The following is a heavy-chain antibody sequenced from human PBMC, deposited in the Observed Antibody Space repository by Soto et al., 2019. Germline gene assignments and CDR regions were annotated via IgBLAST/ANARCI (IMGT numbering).Heavy chain of an antibody. CDR3: ARDGGPQLGPLGYYGMGV. D-gene: IGHD6-13*01. J-gene: IGHJ6*02. Sequence: GGSLRLSCEASGFTFNIYAMHWVRQAPGKGLEWVAVVSYDGSNKYYADSVKGRFTISRDNSKNTLYLQIKSLRTEDTAVFHCARDGGPQLGPLGYYGMGVWGQGTTVTVSS. CDR2: VSYDGSNK. CDR1: GFTFNIYA. V-gene: IGHV3-30-3*01.